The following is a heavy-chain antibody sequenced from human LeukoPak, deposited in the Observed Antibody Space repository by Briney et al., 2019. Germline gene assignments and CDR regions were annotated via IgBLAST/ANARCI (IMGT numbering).Heavy chain of an antibody. CDR3: ARGYSSSSYNWFDP. J-gene: IGHJ5*02. Sequence: SETLSLTCAVYGESFSVYYWSWIRLPPGKGLEWIGEISHSGSTNYTPSLKSRVTISVDTSKNQFSLKLSSVTAADTAVYYCARGYSSSSYNWFDPRGQGTLVTVSS. D-gene: IGHD6-6*01. CDR2: ISHSGST. V-gene: IGHV4-34*01. CDR1: GESFSVYY.